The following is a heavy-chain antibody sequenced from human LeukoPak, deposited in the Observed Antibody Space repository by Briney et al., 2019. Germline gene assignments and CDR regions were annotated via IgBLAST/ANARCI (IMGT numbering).Heavy chain of an antibody. CDR1: GFTFSNYW. D-gene: IGHD2-21*01. V-gene: IGHV3-7*01. J-gene: IGHJ4*02. Sequence: GGSLRLSCAGSGFTFSNYWMSWVRQAPGKGLEWVASIKQDGSEKYYVDSVKGRFTISRDNAKNSLYLQMNSLRAEDTAVYYCAGRRGTYSEDVWGQGTLVTVSS. CDR2: IKQDGSEK. CDR3: AGRRGTYSEDV.